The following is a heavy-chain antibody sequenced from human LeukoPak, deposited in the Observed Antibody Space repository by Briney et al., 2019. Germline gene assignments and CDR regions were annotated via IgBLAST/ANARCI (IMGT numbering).Heavy chain of an antibody. CDR3: ARDGGFGELSNWFDP. V-gene: IGHV3-48*04. D-gene: IGHD3-10*01. CDR2: ISSSSNTI. J-gene: IGHJ5*02. Sequence: PGGSLRLSCAASGFTFSSYSMNWVRQAPGKGLEWVSYISSSSNTIYYADSVKGRFTISRDNVKNSLYLQMNSLRAEDTAVYYCARDGGFGELSNWFDPWGQGTLVTVSS. CDR1: GFTFSSYS.